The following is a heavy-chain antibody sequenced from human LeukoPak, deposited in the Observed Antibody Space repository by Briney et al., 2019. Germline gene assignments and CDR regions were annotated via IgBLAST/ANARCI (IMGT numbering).Heavy chain of an antibody. V-gene: IGHV3-23*01. CDR3: AKGRYVDWLPKTALRFDP. J-gene: IGHJ5*02. D-gene: IGHD3-9*01. CDR2: ISSSGGST. Sequence: PGGSLRLSCAASGFTFSSYAVSWVRQAPGKGLEWVSAISSSGGSTYYADSVKGRFTISRDNSKNTLYLQMNSLRAEDTAVYYCAKGRYVDWLPKTALRFDPWGQGTLVTVSS. CDR1: GFTFSSYA.